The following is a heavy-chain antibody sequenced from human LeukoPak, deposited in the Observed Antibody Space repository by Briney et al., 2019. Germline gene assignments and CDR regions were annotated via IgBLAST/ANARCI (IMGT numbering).Heavy chain of an antibody. CDR3: AKDGIAAAGTYDY. CDR2: IIPIFGTA. D-gene: IGHD6-13*01. J-gene: IGHJ4*02. CDR1: GGTFSSYA. V-gene: IGHV1-69*13. Sequence: SVKVSCKASGGTFSSYAISWVRQAPGQGLEWMGGIIPIFGTANYAQKFQGRVTITADESTSTAYMELSSLRSEDTAVYYCAKDGIAAAGTYDYWGQGTLVTVSP.